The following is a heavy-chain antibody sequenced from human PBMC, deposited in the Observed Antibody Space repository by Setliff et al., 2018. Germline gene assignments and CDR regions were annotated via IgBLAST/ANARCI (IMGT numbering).Heavy chain of an antibody. CDR1: GFTLRHFA. V-gene: IGHV3-23*01. J-gene: IGHJ5*01. D-gene: IGHD4-17*01. CDR3: AKDPNGDYIGAFDS. CDR2: ITGSGDIT. Sequence: PGGSLRLSCAASGFTLRHFAVTWVRQTPGRGLEWVSSITGSGDITKYGDSVRGRFTISRDNSKNTVYLQMNSLRAEDTAKYYCAKDPNGDYIGAFDSWSQGALVTVSS.